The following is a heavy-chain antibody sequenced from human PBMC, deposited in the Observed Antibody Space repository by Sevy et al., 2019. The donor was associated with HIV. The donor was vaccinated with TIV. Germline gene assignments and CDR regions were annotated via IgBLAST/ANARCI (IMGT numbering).Heavy chain of an antibody. J-gene: IGHJ3*02. CDR3: AREGMATMGEAFDI. V-gene: IGHV3-33*01. CDR2: IWYDGSNK. CDR1: GFTFSSYG. Sequence: GGPLRLSCAASGFTFSSYGMHWVRLAPGKGLEWVAVIWYDGSNKYYADSVKGRFTISRDNSKNTLYLQMNSLRAEDKAVYYGAREGMATMGEAFDIWGQGTVVTVSS. D-gene: IGHD3-16*01.